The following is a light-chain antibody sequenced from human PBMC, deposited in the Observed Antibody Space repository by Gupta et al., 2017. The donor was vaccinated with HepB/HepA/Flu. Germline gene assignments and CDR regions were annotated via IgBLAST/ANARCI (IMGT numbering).Light chain of an antibody. CDR3: QQDDSSLWT. CDR1: QNLLYSSNNKNY. CDR2: WAS. J-gene: IGKJ1*01. V-gene: IGKV4-1*01. Sequence: DIVMTQSPDSLAVSLGERATIDCKSSQNLLYSSNNKNYLAWYQQKPGQPPRLLIYWASTRESGVPDRFRGSGSGTDFTLTISSLQAEDVAVYYCQQDDSSLWTFGRGTKVGIK.